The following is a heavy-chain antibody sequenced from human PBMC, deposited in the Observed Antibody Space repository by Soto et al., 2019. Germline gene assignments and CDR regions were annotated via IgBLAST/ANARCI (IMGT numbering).Heavy chain of an antibody. Sequence: QVQLVQSGAEVKKPGSSVKVSCKASGGTFSSYTISWVRQAPGQGLEWMGRIIPILGIANYAQKFQGRVTITADKSTSTAYMERSSLRSEDTAVYYCAREDSFCSGYPPYYMDVWGKGTTVTVSS. D-gene: IGHD3-3*01. CDR1: GGTFSSYT. CDR3: AREDSFCSGYPPYYMDV. CDR2: IIPILGIA. J-gene: IGHJ6*03. V-gene: IGHV1-69*08.